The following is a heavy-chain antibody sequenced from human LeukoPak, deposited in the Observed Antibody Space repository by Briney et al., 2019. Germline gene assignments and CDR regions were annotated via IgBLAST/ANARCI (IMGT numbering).Heavy chain of an antibody. V-gene: IGHV3-30*03. CDR1: GFTFSSYG. CDR2: ISYDGSNK. J-gene: IGHJ3*02. CDR3: ARDRPDYYDSSGYSGDAFDI. Sequence: GGSLRLSCAASGFTFSSYGMHWVRQAPGKGLEWVAVISYDGSNKYYADSVKGRFTISRDNSKNTLYLQMNSLRAEDTAVYYCARDRPDYYDSSGYSGDAFDIWGQGTMVTVSS. D-gene: IGHD3-22*01.